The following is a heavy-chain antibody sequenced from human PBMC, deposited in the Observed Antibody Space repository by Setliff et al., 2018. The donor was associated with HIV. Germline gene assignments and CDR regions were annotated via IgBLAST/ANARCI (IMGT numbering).Heavy chain of an antibody. CDR3: AKGVAGLQYYYYYMDV. V-gene: IGHV4-39*07. CDR1: GVPTSASTYY. D-gene: IGHD6-19*01. CDR2: IYYSGST. J-gene: IGHJ6*03. Sequence: SETLSLTCTVSGVPTSASTYYWGWIRQPPGKGLEWIGSIYYSGSTYYNPSLKSRVTISVDTSKNQFSLRLSSVTAADTAVYYCAKGVAGLQYYYYYMDVWGKGTTVTVSS.